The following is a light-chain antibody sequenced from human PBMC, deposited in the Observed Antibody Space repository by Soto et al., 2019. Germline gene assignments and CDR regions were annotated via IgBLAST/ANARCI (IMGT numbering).Light chain of an antibody. V-gene: IGLV2-8*01. Sequence: QSALTQPPSASGSPGQSVTISCTGTSSDVGSYNYVSWYQQHPGKAPKLMIYEVNKRPSGVPDRFSGSKSANTASLTVSGLQAEDEADYYCSSYAGSDNVMFGGGTKLTVL. CDR1: SSDVGSYNY. CDR3: SSYAGSDNVM. J-gene: IGLJ3*02. CDR2: EVN.